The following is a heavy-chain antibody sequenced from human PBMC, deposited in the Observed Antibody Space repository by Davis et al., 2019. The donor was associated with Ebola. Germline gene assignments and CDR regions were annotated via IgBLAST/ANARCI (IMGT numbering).Heavy chain of an antibody. V-gene: IGHV1-8*01. J-gene: IGHJ4*02. CDR1: GYTFTSYD. CDR3: ARSHLMITFGGVIVAPGY. Sequence: ASVKVSCKASGYTFTSYDINWVRQATGQGLEWMGWMNPNSGNTGYAQKFQGRVTMTRNTSISTAYMELSRLRSDDTAVYYCARSHLMITFGGVIVAPGYWGQGTLVTVSS. D-gene: IGHD3-16*02. CDR2: MNPNSGNT.